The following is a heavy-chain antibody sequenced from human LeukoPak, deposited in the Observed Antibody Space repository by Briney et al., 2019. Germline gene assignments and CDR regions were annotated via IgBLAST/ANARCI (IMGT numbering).Heavy chain of an antibody. CDR3: ARHFRFGWNEPFGY. D-gene: IGHD1-1*01. CDR2: INHSGST. Sequence: SETLSLTCAVYGGSFSGYYWSWIRQPPGKGLEWIGEINHSGSTNYNPSLKSRVTISVDTSKNQFSLKLSSVTAADTAVYYCARHFRFGWNEPFGYWGQGSLVTVSS. J-gene: IGHJ4*02. V-gene: IGHV4-34*01. CDR1: GGSFSGYY.